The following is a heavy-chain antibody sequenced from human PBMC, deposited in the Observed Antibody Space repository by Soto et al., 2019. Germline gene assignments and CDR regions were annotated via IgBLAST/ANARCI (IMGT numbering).Heavy chain of an antibody. CDR1: GVTLRSYV. V-gene: IGHV3-23*01. CDR2: IGGSGGST. J-gene: IGHJ4*02. CDR3: AKRREDRAGWHDFDY. Sequence: PGGSLRLSCAASGVTLRSYVMSWVRQAPGKGLEWAATIGGSGGSTVYADSVKGRFTISRDNSKYTLYLQMNSLRAEDTAVYYCAKRREDRAGWHDFDYWGPGTLVTVSS. D-gene: IGHD6-19*01.